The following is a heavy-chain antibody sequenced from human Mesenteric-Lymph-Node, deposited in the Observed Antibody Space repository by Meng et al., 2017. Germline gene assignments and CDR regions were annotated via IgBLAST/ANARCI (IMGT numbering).Heavy chain of an antibody. J-gene: IGHJ4*01. V-gene: IGHV3-23*01. CDR2: IRASDGAT. CDR3: LKGGWGSIFDY. CDR1: GFTFSTCG. Sequence: GESLKISCAASGFTFSTCGMTWVRQAAGKGLEWVSTIRASDGATYYADSGKGRFTISRDNSKDTLYLHMSSLRAEDTVVYYCLKGGWGSIFDYWGQGTLVTVSS. D-gene: IGHD2-21*01.